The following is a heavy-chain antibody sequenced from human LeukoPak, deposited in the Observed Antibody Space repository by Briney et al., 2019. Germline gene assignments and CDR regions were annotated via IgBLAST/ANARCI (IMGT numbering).Heavy chain of an antibody. CDR1: GGSISSYY. D-gene: IGHD5-12*01. CDR2: IYYSGST. J-gene: IGHJ4*02. V-gene: IGHV4-59*01. Sequence: MTSETLSLTCTVSGGSISSYYWSWIRQPPGKGLEWIGYIYYSGSTNYNPSLKSRVTISVDTSKNQFSLKLSSVTAADTAVYYCAGYGDRGVVDYWGQGTLVTVSS. CDR3: AGYGDRGVVDY.